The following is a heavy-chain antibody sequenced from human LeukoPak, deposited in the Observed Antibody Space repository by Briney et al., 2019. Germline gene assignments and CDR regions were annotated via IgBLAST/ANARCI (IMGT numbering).Heavy chain of an antibody. CDR2: IYYTGGT. V-gene: IGHV4-39*07. CDR3: AREAGSYDSSGYYSLYYSFDY. J-gene: IGHJ4*02. CDR1: GGSISSSSYY. D-gene: IGHD3-22*01. Sequence: SETLSLTCSVSGGSISSSSYYWGWIRQPPGKGLEWVGSIYYTGGTYYNPSLKSRVTMSVDTSKNQFSLKLTSVTAADTAVYYCAREAGSYDSSGYYSLYYSFDYWGQGTLVTVSS.